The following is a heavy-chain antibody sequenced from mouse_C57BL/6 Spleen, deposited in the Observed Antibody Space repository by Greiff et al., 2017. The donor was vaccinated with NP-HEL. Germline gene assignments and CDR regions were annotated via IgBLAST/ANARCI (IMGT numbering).Heavy chain of an antibody. CDR1: GFSLTSYG. J-gene: IGHJ4*01. Sequence: VQLQQSGPGLVQLSQSLSITCTVSGFSLTSYGVHWVRQSPGKGLEWLGVIWSGGSTDYNAAFISRLSISKDNSKSQVFFKMNSLQADDTAIYYCARGGYGNPYYAMDYWGQGTSVTVSS. D-gene: IGHD2-1*01. CDR3: ARGGYGNPYYAMDY. V-gene: IGHV2-2*01. CDR2: IWSGGST.